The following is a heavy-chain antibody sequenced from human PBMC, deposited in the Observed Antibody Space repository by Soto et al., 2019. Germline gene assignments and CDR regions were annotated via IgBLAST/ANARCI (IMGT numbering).Heavy chain of an antibody. Sequence: QVQLVQSGAEVKKPGASVKVSCKASGYTFINYAFSWVRQAPGQGLEWMGWISAYNGNTNYAQKLQGRVTMTTDTSTSTAYMELRSLRSEDTAVYYCARGWFGEFMYYFDYWGQGTLVTVSS. J-gene: IGHJ4*02. CDR1: GYTFINYA. CDR2: ISAYNGNT. V-gene: IGHV1-18*01. CDR3: ARGWFGEFMYYFDY. D-gene: IGHD3-10*01.